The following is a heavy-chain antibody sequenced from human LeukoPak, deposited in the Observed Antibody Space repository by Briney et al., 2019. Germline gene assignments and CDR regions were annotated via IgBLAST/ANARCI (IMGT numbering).Heavy chain of an antibody. CDR2: IYYSGST. Sequence: PSETLSLTCTVSGGSISSSSDYWGWIRQPPGKGLEWIGSIYYSGSTYYNPSLKSRVTKSVDTSKNQFSLKLSSVTAADTAVYYCARHSDYCDSSGYPDIWGQGTMVTVSS. CDR1: GGSISSSSDY. CDR3: ARHSDYCDSSGYPDI. V-gene: IGHV4-39*01. D-gene: IGHD3-22*01. J-gene: IGHJ3*02.